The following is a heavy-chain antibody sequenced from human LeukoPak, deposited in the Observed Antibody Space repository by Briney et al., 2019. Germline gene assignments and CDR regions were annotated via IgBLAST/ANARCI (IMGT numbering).Heavy chain of an antibody. Sequence: GGSLRLSCTASGFTFSSYWMNWVRQAPGKGLEWVANIKQDGSEKYYVDSVKGRFTISRDNAKNSLYLQMNSLRAEDTAVYYCARDPQGITMVRGATSWGQGTLVTVSS. D-gene: IGHD3-10*01. CDR3: ARDPQGITMVRGATS. J-gene: IGHJ4*02. V-gene: IGHV3-7*01. CDR1: GFTFSSYW. CDR2: IKQDGSEK.